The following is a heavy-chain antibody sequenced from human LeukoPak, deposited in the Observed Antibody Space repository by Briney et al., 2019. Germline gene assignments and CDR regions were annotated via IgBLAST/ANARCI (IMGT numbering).Heavy chain of an antibody. CDR2: INWNGGGT. CDR3: ARDRAFYCSSTSCYTTHDAFDI. Sequence: RPGGSLRLSCAASGFTFDDYGMSWVRQAPGKGLEWVSGINWNGGGTGYADSVKGRFTISRDNAKNSLYLQMNSLRAEDTALYYCARDRAFYCSSTSCYTTHDAFDIWGQGTMVTVSS. J-gene: IGHJ3*02. V-gene: IGHV3-20*04. D-gene: IGHD2-2*02. CDR1: GFTFDDYG.